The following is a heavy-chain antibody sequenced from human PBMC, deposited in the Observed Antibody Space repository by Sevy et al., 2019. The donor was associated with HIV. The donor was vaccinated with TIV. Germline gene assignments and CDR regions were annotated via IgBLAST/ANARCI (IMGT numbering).Heavy chain of an antibody. CDR2: ISSSSSTI. V-gene: IGHV3-48*01. J-gene: IGHJ5*02. CDR3: ARVFYRNWFDP. Sequence: GSLILSCAASGFTFSSYSMNWVRQAPGKGLEWVSYISSSSSTIYYADSVKGRFTISRDNAKNSLYLQMNSLRAEDTAVYYCARVFYRNWFDPWGQGTLVTVSS. CDR1: GFTFSSYS. D-gene: IGHD1-26*01.